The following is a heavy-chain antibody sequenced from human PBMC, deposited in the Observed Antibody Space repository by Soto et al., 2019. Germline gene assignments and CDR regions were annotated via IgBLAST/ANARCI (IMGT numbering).Heavy chain of an antibody. CDR2: ISPDGSQI. CDR1: GFGFGGKT. D-gene: IGHD2-2*02. Sequence: GGSLRLSCAASGFGFGGKTMYWVRQTPGRGLEWVALISPDGSQIYYADSVKGRFTISRDNSKNTLYLQMDSLRAEDTSLYLCATDIHATWLLNSWGQGTLVTV. CDR3: ATDIHATWLLNS. V-gene: IGHV3-30*04. J-gene: IGHJ5*02.